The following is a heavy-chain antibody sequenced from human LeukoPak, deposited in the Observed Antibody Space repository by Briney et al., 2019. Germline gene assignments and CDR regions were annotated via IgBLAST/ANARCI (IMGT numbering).Heavy chain of an antibody. D-gene: IGHD2-15*01. V-gene: IGHV4-59*01. J-gene: IGHJ4*02. CDR1: GGSITNYY. Sequence: PSETLSLTCTVSGGSITNYYWSWTRQPPGKGLEWIGFSYYNGNTNYNPSLKSRVTISVDMSKNQFSLSLRSVTAADTAVYYCARTVVVVVAATPGRDYFDYWGQGTLVTVSS. CDR2: SYYNGNT. CDR3: ARTVVVVVAATPGRDYFDY.